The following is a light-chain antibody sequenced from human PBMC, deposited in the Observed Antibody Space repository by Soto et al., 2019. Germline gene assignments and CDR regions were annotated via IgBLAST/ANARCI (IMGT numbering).Light chain of an antibody. Sequence: QSALTQPASVSGSPGQSITISCTGTSSDVGGYNYVSWYQQHPGTAPKLMLYDVSNRPSGVSNRFSGSKSGNTASLTISGHKAEDEADYYCSSYTSSSTLVFGGGTKLTVL. CDR1: SSDVGGYNY. V-gene: IGLV2-14*03. CDR2: DVS. CDR3: SSYTSSSTLV. J-gene: IGLJ2*01.